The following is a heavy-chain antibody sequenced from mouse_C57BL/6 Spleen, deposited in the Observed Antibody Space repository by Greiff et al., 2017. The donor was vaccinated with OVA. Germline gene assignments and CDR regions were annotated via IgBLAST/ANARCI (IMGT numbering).Heavy chain of an antibody. J-gene: IGHJ2*01. CDR1: GYTFTGYW. D-gene: IGHD2-9*01. CDR2: ILPGSGST. Sequence: QVQLQQSGAELMKPGASVKLSCKATGYTFTGYWIEWVKQRPGHGLEWIGEILPGSGSTNYNEKFKGKATFTAATSSNTAYMQLSSLTTEDSAIYYCARSPYYGYDEWGYFDYWGQGTTLTVAS. CDR3: ARSPYYGYDEWGYFDY. V-gene: IGHV1-9*01.